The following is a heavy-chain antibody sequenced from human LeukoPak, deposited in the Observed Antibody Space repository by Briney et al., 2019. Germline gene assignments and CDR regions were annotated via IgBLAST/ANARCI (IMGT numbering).Heavy chain of an antibody. D-gene: IGHD3-10*01. Sequence: PSETLSLTCSVSGDSISSGSYYWSWIRQPAGKGLEWIGRIYTSGSTNYIPSLKSRLTISVDTSKNQFSLRLSSVTAADTAVYYCARVGGSGSYFAYWGQGTLVTVSS. J-gene: IGHJ4*02. CDR2: IYTSGST. CDR1: GDSISSGSYY. CDR3: ARVGGSGSYFAY. V-gene: IGHV4-61*02.